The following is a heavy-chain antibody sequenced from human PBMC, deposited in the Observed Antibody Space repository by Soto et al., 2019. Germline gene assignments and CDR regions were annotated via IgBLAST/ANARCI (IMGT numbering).Heavy chain of an antibody. CDR1: GFTFSSYG. CDR2: ISYEGSNK. J-gene: IGHJ3*02. CDR3: ASRSDDAFDI. V-gene: IGHV3-30*03. Sequence: QVQLVESGGGVVQPGRSLRLSCAASGFTFSSYGMHWVRQAPGKGLEWVAVISYEGSNKYYADSVKGRFTISRDNSKNTLYMQMNSLRAEDTAVYYCASRSDDAFDIWGQGTMVTVSS.